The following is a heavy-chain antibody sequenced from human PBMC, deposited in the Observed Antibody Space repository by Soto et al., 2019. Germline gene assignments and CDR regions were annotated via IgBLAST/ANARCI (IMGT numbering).Heavy chain of an antibody. Sequence: GASVKVSCKASGYTFTSYAMHWVRQAPGQRLEWMGWINAGNGNTKYSQKFQGRVTITRDTSASTAYMELSSLRSEDTAVYYCAIDRGVTVQFHPWGQGTLVTVST. V-gene: IGHV1-3*01. J-gene: IGHJ5*02. CDR2: INAGNGNT. D-gene: IGHD2-21*02. CDR1: GYTFTSYA. CDR3: AIDRGVTVQFHP.